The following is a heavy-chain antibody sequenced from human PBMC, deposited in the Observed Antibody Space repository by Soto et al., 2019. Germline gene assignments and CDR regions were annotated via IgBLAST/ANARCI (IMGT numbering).Heavy chain of an antibody. CDR1: GFTFSSYG. D-gene: IGHD5-18*01. Sequence: GGSLRLSCAASGFTFSSYGMHWVRQAPGKGLEWVAVIWYDGSNKYYADSVKGRFTISRDNSKNTLYLQMNSLRAEDTAVYYCARGDTAMVEKFDYWGQGTLVTVSS. J-gene: IGHJ4*02. CDR2: IWYDGSNK. CDR3: ARGDTAMVEKFDY. V-gene: IGHV3-33*01.